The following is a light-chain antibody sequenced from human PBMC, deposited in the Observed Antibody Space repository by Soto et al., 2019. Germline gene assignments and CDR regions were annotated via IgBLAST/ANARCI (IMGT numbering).Light chain of an antibody. CDR2: EDN. Sequence: NFMLPQPHSVSESPGKTVTISCTRSSGSLASNYVQWYQQRPGSAPTTVIYEDNQRPSGVPDRFSGSIDSSSNSASLTISGLKTEDEADYCCQSYDSSNQVFGGGTKVTGL. CDR3: QSYDSSNQV. V-gene: IGLV6-57*03. CDR1: SGSLASNY. J-gene: IGLJ3*02.